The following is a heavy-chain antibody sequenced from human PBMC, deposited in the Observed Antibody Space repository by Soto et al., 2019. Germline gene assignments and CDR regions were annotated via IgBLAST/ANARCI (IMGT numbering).Heavy chain of an antibody. D-gene: IGHD4-17*01. CDR3: AREVKMVTTNYFDF. Sequence: HPGGSLRLSCAVSGCTVSSNYMNWVHQAPGKGLEWVSVLYSGGNTYYADSVKGRFTISRDNSKNTLYLHMNSLRTEDAAVYYCAREVKMVTTNYFDFWGRGILVTVSS. CDR2: LYSGGNT. V-gene: IGHV3-53*05. J-gene: IGHJ4*02. CDR1: GCTVSSNY.